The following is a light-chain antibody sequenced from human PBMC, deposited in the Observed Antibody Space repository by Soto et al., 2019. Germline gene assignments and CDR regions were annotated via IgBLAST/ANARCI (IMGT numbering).Light chain of an antibody. J-gene: IGKJ1*01. CDR1: QSITSW. V-gene: IGKV1-5*01. Sequence: DIQMTQSPSTLSASVGDRVIITCRASQSITSWLAWYHQKPGKAPKLLIYDASSSDSGVPSRFSRSGSATEFTLTISSLQPDEFATYYCQHYNNYWTFGQGSKV. CDR3: QHYNNYWT. CDR2: DAS.